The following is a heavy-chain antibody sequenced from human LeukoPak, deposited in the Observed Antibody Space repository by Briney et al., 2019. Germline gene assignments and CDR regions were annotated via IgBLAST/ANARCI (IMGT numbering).Heavy chain of an antibody. CDR2: ISGSSYTT. D-gene: IGHD1-1*01. Sequence: GGSLRLSCAASGFTSINSAMTWVRQAPGKGLEWVSAISGSSYTTFYADSVKGRFTISRDNSKNTLYLQMNSLRAEDTAVYYCASQERQIQEWQFDYWGQGTLVTVSS. CDR3: ASQERQIQEWQFDY. CDR1: GFTSINSA. V-gene: IGHV3-23*01. J-gene: IGHJ4*02.